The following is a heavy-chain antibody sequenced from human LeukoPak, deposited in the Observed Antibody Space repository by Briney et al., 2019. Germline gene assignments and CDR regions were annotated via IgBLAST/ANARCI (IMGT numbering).Heavy chain of an antibody. Sequence: ASVKVSCKVSGYTLTELSMHWVRQAPGKGLEWMGGFDPEDGETIYAQKFQGRVTMTEDTSTDTAYMELSSLRSEDTAVYYCATSTSSKAHFDYWGQGTLVTVSS. CDR2: FDPEDGET. J-gene: IGHJ4*02. D-gene: IGHD4-11*01. V-gene: IGHV1-24*01. CDR3: ATSTSSKAHFDY. CDR1: GYTLTELS.